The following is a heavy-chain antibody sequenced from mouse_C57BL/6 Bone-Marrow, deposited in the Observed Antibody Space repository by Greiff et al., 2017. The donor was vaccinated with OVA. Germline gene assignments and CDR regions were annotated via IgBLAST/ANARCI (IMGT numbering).Heavy chain of an antibody. CDR3: ARRGYYGSSYGFDY. CDR1: GYSFTDYN. Sequence: EVQLQQSGPELVKPGASVKISCKASGYSFTDYNMNWVKQSNGKSLEWIGVINPNYGTTSYNQKFKGKATLTVDQSSSTAYMQLNSLTSENSAVYYCARRGYYGSSYGFDYWGQGTTLTVSS. D-gene: IGHD1-1*01. J-gene: IGHJ2*01. CDR2: INPNYGTT. V-gene: IGHV1-39*01.